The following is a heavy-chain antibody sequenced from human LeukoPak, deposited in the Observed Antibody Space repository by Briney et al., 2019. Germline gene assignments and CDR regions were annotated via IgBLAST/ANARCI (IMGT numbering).Heavy chain of an antibody. V-gene: IGHV4-30-4*08. J-gene: IGHJ4*02. CDR3: ARALDRNRAGDYFDY. CDR1: GGSISSGDYY. CDR2: IYYSGST. D-gene: IGHD1/OR15-1a*01. Sequence: SETLSLTCTVSGGSISSGDYYWSWIRQPPGKGLEWIGYIYYSGSTYYNPSLKSRVTISVDTSKNQFSLKLSSVTAPDTAVYYCARALDRNRAGDYFDYWGQGTLVTVSS.